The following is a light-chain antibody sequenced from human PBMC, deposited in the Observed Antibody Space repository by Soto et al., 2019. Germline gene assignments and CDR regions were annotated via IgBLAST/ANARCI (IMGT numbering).Light chain of an antibody. CDR1: SSNIGDNY. CDR3: GTWDSSLSAGI. Sequence: QAVLTQPPSVSAAPGQKVTISCSGSSSNIGDNYVSWYQQLPGTAPKLLIYDNNKRPSGIPDRFSGSKSGPSASLGITGLQTGDEADYYCGTWDSSLSAGIFGTGTKLTVL. J-gene: IGLJ1*01. V-gene: IGLV1-51*01. CDR2: DNN.